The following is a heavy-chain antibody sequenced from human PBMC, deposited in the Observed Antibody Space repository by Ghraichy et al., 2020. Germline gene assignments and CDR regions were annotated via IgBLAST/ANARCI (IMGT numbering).Heavy chain of an antibody. J-gene: IGHJ2*01. D-gene: IGHD4-17*01. CDR1: GFTFSSYG. CDR2: ISYDGSNK. CDR3: AKEPTGDYPIWYFDL. Sequence: GGSLRLSCAASGFTFSSYGMHWVRQAPGKGLEWVAVISYDGSNKYYADSVKGRFTISRDNSKNALYLQMNSLRAEDTAVYYCAKEPTGDYPIWYFDLWGRGTLVTVSS. V-gene: IGHV3-30*18.